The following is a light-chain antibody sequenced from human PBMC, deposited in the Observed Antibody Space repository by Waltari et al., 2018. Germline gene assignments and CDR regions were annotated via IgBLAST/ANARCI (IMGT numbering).Light chain of an antibody. J-gene: IGLJ2*01. CDR1: NLRHKS. CDR2: DDS. CDR3: HLSDVESGHQV. V-gene: IGLV3-21*04. Sequence: YVLTQPPSVSVAPGETATITCGGSNLRHKSVNWYQQLAGQAPVMVMYDDSVRPSGIPVRFTGSNAGDTATLTMTRVEAGDEADYFCHLSDVESGHQVFGRGTRLSVL.